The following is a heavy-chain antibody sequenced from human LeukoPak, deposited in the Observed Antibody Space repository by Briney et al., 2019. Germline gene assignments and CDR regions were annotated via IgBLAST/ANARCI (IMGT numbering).Heavy chain of an antibody. CDR3: AKTPSSAKPYDILTGYYHYYYYMDV. D-gene: IGHD3-9*01. CDR1: GFTFSSYG. V-gene: IGHV3-30*02. J-gene: IGHJ6*03. Sequence: GGSLRLSCAASGFTFSSYGMHWVRQAPGKGLEWVAFIRYDGSNKYYADSVKGRFTISRDNSKNTLYLQMNSLRAEDTAVYYCAKTPSSAKPYDILTGYYHYYYYMDVWGKGTTVTISS. CDR2: IRYDGSNK.